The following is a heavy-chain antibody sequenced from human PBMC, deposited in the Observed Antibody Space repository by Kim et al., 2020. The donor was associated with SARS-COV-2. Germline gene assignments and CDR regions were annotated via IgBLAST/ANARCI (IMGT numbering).Heavy chain of an antibody. V-gene: IGHV4-39*01. D-gene: IGHD6-13*01. Sequence: SETLSLTCTVSGGSISSSSYYWGWIRQPPGKGLEWIGSIYYSGSTSYNPSLKSRVTISVDTSKIQFSLKLISVTAADTAVYCCARQKQQEVQNWFDPWGQAALPTLTS. CDR3: ARQKQQEVQNWFDP. J-gene: IGHJ5*02. CDR2: IYYSGST. CDR1: GGSISSSSYY.